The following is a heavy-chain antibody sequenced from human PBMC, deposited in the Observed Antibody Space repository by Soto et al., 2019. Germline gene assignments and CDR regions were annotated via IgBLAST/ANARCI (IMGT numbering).Heavy chain of an antibody. CDR3: ARALSLYSSSWHSYYYYGMDV. D-gene: IGHD6-13*01. CDR1: GDSVSSNSAA. CDR2: TYYRSKWYN. V-gene: IGHV6-1*01. Sequence: PSQTLSLPCAISGDSVSSNSAAWNWIRQSPSRGLEWLGRTYYRSKWYNDYAVSVKSRITINPDTSKNQFSLQLNSVTPEDTAVYYCARALSLYSSSWHSYYYYGMDVWGQGTTVTVSS. J-gene: IGHJ6*02.